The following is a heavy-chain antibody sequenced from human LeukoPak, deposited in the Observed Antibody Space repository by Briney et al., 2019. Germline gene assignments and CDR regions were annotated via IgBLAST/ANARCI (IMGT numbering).Heavy chain of an antibody. J-gene: IGHJ6*03. CDR2: ISSSSSYI. Sequence: GGSLRLSCAASGFIFSNYSLDWVRQAPGKGLEWVSSISSSSSYIFYADSVKGRFTISRDNAQNTLYLQMNSLRAEDTAVYYCARDHMSAAEAGGYYYYMDVWGKGTTVTVSS. CDR3: ARDHMSAAEAGGYYYYMDV. CDR1: GFIFSNYS. D-gene: IGHD6-13*01. V-gene: IGHV3-21*06.